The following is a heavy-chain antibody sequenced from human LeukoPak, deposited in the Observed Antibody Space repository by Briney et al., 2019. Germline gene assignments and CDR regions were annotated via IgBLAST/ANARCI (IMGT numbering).Heavy chain of an antibody. Sequence: SESLCLPCAVYGASFSANDWIWIRQPPGKGLEWIGEINHSGAITYKPSLKSRLTISSDTSKNQFSLKLSSVTAADTAVYYCARYCGSENYCISYWGQGTLVTVSS. D-gene: IGHD3-10*01. CDR1: GASFSAND. J-gene: IGHJ4*02. CDR3: ARYCGSENYCISY. CDR2: INHSGAI. V-gene: IGHV4-34*01.